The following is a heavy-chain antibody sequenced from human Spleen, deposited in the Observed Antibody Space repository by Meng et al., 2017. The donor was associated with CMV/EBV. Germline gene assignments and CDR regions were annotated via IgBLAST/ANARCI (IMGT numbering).Heavy chain of an antibody. J-gene: IGHJ6*02. V-gene: IGHV1-46*01. CDR3: ARDGWDQAYYYYYYGMDV. CDR1: GYTFTSYY. CDR2: INPSGGST. Sequence: ASVKVSCKASGYTFTSYYMHWVRQAPGQGLEWMGIINPSGGSTSYAQKFQGRVTMTRDTSTSTVYMELSSLRSEDTAVYYCARDGWDQAYYYYYYGMDVWGQGTTVTVSS. D-gene: IGHD1-26*01.